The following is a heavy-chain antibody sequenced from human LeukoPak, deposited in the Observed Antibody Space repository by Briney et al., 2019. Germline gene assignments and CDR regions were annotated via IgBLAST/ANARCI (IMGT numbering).Heavy chain of an antibody. CDR2: INHSGST. Sequence: AETLSLTCAVYGGSFSGYYWSWLRQPPGKGLEWIGEINHSGSTNYNPSLKSRVTISVDTSKNQFSLKLSSVTAADTAVYYCARGQGYSLFDYWGQGTLGTVSS. J-gene: IGHJ4*02. CDR1: GGSFSGYY. CDR3: ARGQGYSLFDY. V-gene: IGHV4-34*01. D-gene: IGHD5-18*01.